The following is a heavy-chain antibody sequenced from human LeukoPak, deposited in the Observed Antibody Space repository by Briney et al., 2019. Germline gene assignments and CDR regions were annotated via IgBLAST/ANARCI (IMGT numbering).Heavy chain of an antibody. V-gene: IGHV1-18*01. CDR2: ISAYNGNT. D-gene: IGHD3-22*01. J-gene: IGHJ4*02. Sequence: AASVKVSCKASGYTFTSYGISWVRQAPGQGLEWMGWISAYNGNTNYAQKLQGRVTMTTDTSTSTAYMELRSLRSDDTAVYYCARGASVGFGSYYYDSSGYYFMMGFDYWGQGTLVTVSS. CDR3: ARGASVGFGSYYYDSSGYYFMMGFDY. CDR1: GYTFTSYG.